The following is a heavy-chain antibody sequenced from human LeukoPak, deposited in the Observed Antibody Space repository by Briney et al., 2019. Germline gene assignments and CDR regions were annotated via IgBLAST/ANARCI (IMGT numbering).Heavy chain of an antibody. CDR1: GFTLSSYA. V-gene: IGHV3-30-3*01. J-gene: IGHJ6*02. CDR2: ISYDGSNK. D-gene: IGHD6-19*01. Sequence: GGSLRLSCAASGFTLSSYAMHWVRQAPGKGLEWVAVISYDGSNKYYADSVKGRFTISRDNSKNTLYLQMNSLRAEDTAVYYCARDLPYSSGWTKSYYYYGMDVWGQGTTVTVSS. CDR3: ARDLPYSSGWTKSYYYYGMDV.